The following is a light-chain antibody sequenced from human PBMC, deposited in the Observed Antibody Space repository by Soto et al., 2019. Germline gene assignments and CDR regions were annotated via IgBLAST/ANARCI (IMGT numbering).Light chain of an antibody. J-gene: IGLJ1*01. CDR3: SSFTTTNTYV. CDR2: DVS. V-gene: IGLV2-14*03. CDR1: SSDVGTHSF. Sequence: QSALTQPASVSGSPGQSIAMSCTGTSSDVGTHSFVSWYQQHPGKAPKLIIYDVSNRPSGVSDRFFGSKSGNTASLTISGLQAEDEADYYCSSFTTTNTYVFGTGTKVTVL.